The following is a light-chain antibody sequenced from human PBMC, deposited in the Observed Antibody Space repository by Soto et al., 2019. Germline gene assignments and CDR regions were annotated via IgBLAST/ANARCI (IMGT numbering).Light chain of an antibody. V-gene: IGLV2-14*01. CDR2: EVS. CDR1: SSDVGGYNY. Sequence: QSALTQPASVSGSPGKSITISCTGTSSDVGGYNYVSWYQQHPGKAPKLMIYEVSNRPSGVSYRFSGSKSGNTASLTISGLQAEDEADYYCSSYTSSSHPFGTGTKLTVL. J-gene: IGLJ1*01. CDR3: SSYTSSSHP.